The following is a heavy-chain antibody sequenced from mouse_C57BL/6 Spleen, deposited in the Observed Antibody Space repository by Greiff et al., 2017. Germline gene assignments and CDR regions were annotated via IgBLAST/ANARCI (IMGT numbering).Heavy chain of an antibody. Sequence: VQLQQSGAELVRPGASVKLSCKASGYTFTDYYINWVKQRPGQGLEWIARIYPGSGNTYYNEKFKGKATLTAEKSSSTAYMQLSSLTSEDSAVYFCARTGPYSNYGAYAMDYWGQGTSVTVSS. CDR1: GYTFTDYY. J-gene: IGHJ4*01. V-gene: IGHV1-76*01. D-gene: IGHD2-5*01. CDR2: IYPGSGNT. CDR3: ARTGPYSNYGAYAMDY.